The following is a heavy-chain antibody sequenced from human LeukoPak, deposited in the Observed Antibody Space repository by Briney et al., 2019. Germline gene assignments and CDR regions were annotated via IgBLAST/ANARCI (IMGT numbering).Heavy chain of an antibody. CDR2: IYHSGST. CDR3: ARSGIVVVPAATGVGYFQH. CDR1: GGSISSGGYY. Sequence: SQTLSLTCTVSGGSISSGGYYWSWIRQPPGKGLEWIGYIYHSGSTYYNPSLKSRVTISVDRSKNQFSLKLSSVTAADTAVYYCARSGIVVVPAATGVGYFQHWGQGTLVTVSS. V-gene: IGHV4-30-2*01. J-gene: IGHJ1*01. D-gene: IGHD2-2*01.